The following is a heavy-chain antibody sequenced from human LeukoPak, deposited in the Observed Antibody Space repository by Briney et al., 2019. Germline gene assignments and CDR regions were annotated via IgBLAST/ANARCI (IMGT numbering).Heavy chain of an antibody. CDR2: IYYSGST. D-gene: IGHD5-18*01. CDR1: GGSISSGGYY. Sequence: SQTLSLTCTVSGGSISSGGYYWSRIRQHPGKGLEWIGYIYYSGSTYYNPSHKSRVTISVDTSKNQFSLKLSSVTAADTAVYYCARQAIQLWFDYWGQGTLVTVSS. CDR3: ARQAIQLWFDY. J-gene: IGHJ5*01. V-gene: IGHV4-31*03.